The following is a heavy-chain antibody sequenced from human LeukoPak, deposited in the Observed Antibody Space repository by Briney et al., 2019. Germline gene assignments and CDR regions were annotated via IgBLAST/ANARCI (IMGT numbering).Heavy chain of an antibody. V-gene: IGHV1-8*01. J-gene: IGHJ5*02. Sequence: ASVKVSCTASGYTFTSYDINWVRQATGQGLEWMGWMNPNSGNTGSAQRFQGRVTMTRDTSIGTAYMELSSLRSEDTAVYYCARGPLVRLPSSFDPWGQGTLVTVSS. CDR2: MNPNSGNT. CDR1: GYTFTSYD. CDR3: ARGPLVRLPSSFDP. D-gene: IGHD3-16*02.